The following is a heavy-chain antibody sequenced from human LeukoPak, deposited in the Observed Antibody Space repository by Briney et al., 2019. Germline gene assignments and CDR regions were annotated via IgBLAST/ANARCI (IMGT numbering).Heavy chain of an antibody. J-gene: IGHJ3*01. CDR3: ARDLRSVSRYDVFDV. CDR1: GFTFSTYW. D-gene: IGHD3-3*01. Sequence: GGSLRLSCVVSGFTFSTYWMSWVRQAPGKGLEWVANIKHNGGEKYYVDSVKGRFTISRDNAKNSLFLQMNNLRAEDTAMYYCARDLRSVSRYDVFDVWGPGTMVTVSS. V-gene: IGHV3-7*03. CDR2: IKHNGGEK.